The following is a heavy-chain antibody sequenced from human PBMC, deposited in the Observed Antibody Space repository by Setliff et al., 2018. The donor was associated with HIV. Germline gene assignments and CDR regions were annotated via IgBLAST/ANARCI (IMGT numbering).Heavy chain of an antibody. D-gene: IGHD2-15*01. CDR3: VTGEGLRF. Sequence: GASVKVSCKASGYTFTSYYMHWVRQAPGQGLEWMGIIKPSGGSTSYARQFQGRVTMTTATSSDTAYLYLSSLRSEDTAVYYCVTGEGLRFWGQGTLVTVSS. J-gene: IGHJ4*02. CDR2: IKPSGGST. CDR1: GYTFTSYY. V-gene: IGHV1-46*01.